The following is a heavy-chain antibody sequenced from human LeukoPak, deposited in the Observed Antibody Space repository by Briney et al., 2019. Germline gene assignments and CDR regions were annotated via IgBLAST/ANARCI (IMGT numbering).Heavy chain of an antibody. V-gene: IGHV3-23*01. J-gene: IGHJ4*02. CDR1: GFTFSSYA. D-gene: IGHD3-22*01. CDR3: AKDYYDSSGYFY. Sequence: GGSLRLSCAASGFTFSSYAMSWVRQAPGKGLEWVSAISGSGGSTYYADSVKGRFTISRDNSKNTLYLHMNSLRAEDTAVYYCAKDYYDSSGYFYWGQGTLVTVSS. CDR2: ISGSGGST.